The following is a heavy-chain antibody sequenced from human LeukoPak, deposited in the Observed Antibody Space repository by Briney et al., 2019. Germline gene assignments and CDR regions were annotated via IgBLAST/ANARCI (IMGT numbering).Heavy chain of an antibody. V-gene: IGHV3-23*01. J-gene: IGHJ4*02. Sequence: PGGSLRLSCAASGFTFSSYAMSWVRQAPGKGLEWVSAISGSGGSTYYADSVKGRFTISRDNSKNTLYLQMNGLRAEDTAVYYCAKEGIAVAGPLREFCFDYWGQGTLVTVSS. CDR1: GFTFSSYA. D-gene: IGHD6-19*01. CDR2: ISGSGGST. CDR3: AKEGIAVAGPLREFCFDY.